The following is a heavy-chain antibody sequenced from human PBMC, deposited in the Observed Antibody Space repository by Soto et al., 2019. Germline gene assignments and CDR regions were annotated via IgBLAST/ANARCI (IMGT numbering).Heavy chain of an antibody. CDR3: ARERARITGTSGHAFDI. CDR1: GGSISSGGYY. Sequence: NPSETLSLTCTVSGGSISSGGYYWSWIRQHPGKGLEWIGYIYYSGSTYYNPSLKSRVTISVDTSKNQFSLKLSSVTAADTAVYYCARERARITGTSGHAFDIWGQGTMVTVSS. CDR2: IYYSGST. V-gene: IGHV4-31*03. J-gene: IGHJ3*02. D-gene: IGHD1-20*01.